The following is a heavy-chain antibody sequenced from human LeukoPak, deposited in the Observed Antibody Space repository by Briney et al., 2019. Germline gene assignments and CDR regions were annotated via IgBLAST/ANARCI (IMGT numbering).Heavy chain of an antibody. J-gene: IGHJ4*02. CDR3: ARETGYCSGSSCYSEGLAY. V-gene: IGHV4-59*01. D-gene: IGHD2-15*01. CDR1: GGSISSYY. Sequence: PSETLSLTCTVSGGSISSYYWSWIRQPPGKGLEWIGYIYYSGSTNYNPSLKSRVTISVDTSKKQFSLRLSSVTAADTAVYYCARETGYCSGSSCYSEGLAYWGQGTLVTVSS. CDR2: IYYSGST.